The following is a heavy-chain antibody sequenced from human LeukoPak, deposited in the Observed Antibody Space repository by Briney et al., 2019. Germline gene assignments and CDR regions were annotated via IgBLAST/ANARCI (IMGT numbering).Heavy chain of an antibody. CDR3: ARDRERYDFWSGYYSFAP. CDR2: ISSSSSYI. V-gene: IGHV3-21*01. D-gene: IGHD3-3*01. Sequence: PGGSLRLSCAASGFTFSSYSMNWVRQAPGKGLEWVSSISSSSSYIYYADSVKGRFTISRDNAKNSLYLQMNSLRAEDTAVYYCARDRERYDFWSGYYSFAPGGQGTLVTVSS. J-gene: IGHJ5*02. CDR1: GFTFSSYS.